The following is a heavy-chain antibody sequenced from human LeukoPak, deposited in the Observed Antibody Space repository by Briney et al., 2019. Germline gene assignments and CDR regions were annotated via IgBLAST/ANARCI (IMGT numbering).Heavy chain of an antibody. D-gene: IGHD3-10*01. CDR3: AKEGAYPIITYDS. V-gene: IGHV3-7*01. CDR1: GFTFSSYW. Sequence: GGSLRLSCAASGFTFSSYWMNWARQAPGKGLEWVANIKQDGNEKHYEDSVKGRFSISRDNAKNSLYLQMDSLRAEDTAVYYCAKEGAYPIITYDSWGQGALVTVSS. J-gene: IGHJ5*01. CDR2: IKQDGNEK.